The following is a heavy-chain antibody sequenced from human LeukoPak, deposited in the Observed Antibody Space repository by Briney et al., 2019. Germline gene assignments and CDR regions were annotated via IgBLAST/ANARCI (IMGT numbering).Heavy chain of an antibody. CDR2: ISGSGGST. J-gene: IGHJ3*02. CDR3: AKDAPYYYDSSGYGGAFDI. Sequence: GGSLRLSCAAFGFTFSSYGMSWVRQAPGKGLEWVSGISGSGGSTHYADSVKGRFTISRDNSKNTLYLQMNSLRAEDTAVYYCAKDAPYYYDSSGYGGAFDIWGQGTVVTVSS. D-gene: IGHD3-22*01. V-gene: IGHV3-23*01. CDR1: GFTFSSYG.